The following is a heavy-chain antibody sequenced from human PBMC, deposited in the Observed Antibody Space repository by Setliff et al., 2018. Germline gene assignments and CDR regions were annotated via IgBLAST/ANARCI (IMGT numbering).Heavy chain of an antibody. J-gene: IGHJ4*02. Sequence: ASVKVSCKASGYTFTDYGISWVRQAPGQGLEWMGWISPYTGNTFYAPQFQGRVIMTTDTSAKTAYTDLRSLRSDDTAVYYCSRLVRFCTKTACQRLSGGEFWGQGTLVTVSS. V-gene: IGHV1-18*01. CDR1: GYTFTDYG. D-gene: IGHD3-3*01. CDR3: SRLVRFCTKTACQRLSGGEF. CDR2: ISPYTGNT.